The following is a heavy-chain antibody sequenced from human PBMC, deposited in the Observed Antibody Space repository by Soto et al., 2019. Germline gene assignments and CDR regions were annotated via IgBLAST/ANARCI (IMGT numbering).Heavy chain of an antibody. Sequence: GESLKISCAASGLTFNNYAINWVRQSPGKGLEWVSVISGSAGSTYYADSVKGRFTITRDNSKNTLYLQMSSLRAEDTAVYYCAKAGGAAGTVDYFDYWGQGTLVTVSS. D-gene: IGHD6-13*01. CDR2: ISGSAGST. CDR1: GLTFNNYA. J-gene: IGHJ4*02. V-gene: IGHV3-23*01. CDR3: AKAGGAAGTVDYFDY.